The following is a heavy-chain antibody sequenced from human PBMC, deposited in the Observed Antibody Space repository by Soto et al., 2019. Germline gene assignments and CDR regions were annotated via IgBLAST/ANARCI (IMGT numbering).Heavy chain of an antibody. CDR3: ATLGGDSSGCSINWFDP. V-gene: IGHV1-24*01. CDR2: FDPEDGET. D-gene: IGHD6-19*01. Sequence: ASVKVSCKVSGYTLTELSMHWVRQAPGKGIEWMGGFDPEDGETIYAQKFQGRVTMTEDTSTDTAYMELSSLRSEDTAVYYCATLGGDSSGCSINWFDPWGQGTLVTVSS. CDR1: GYTLTELS. J-gene: IGHJ5*02.